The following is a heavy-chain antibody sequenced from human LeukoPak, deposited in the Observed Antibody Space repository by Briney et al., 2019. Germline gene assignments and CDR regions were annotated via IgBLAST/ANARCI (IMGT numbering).Heavy chain of an antibody. V-gene: IGHV1-18*01. CDR1: GYTFTSYG. D-gene: IGHD6-19*01. Sequence: ASVKVSCKASGYTFTSYGISWVRQAPGQGLEWMGWISAYNGNTNYAQKLQGRVTTTTDTSRSTAYMELRSLRSDDTAVYYCARDSDLGWAVAVTAPFDYWGQGTLVTVSS. CDR3: ARDSDLGWAVAVTAPFDY. J-gene: IGHJ4*02. CDR2: ISAYNGNT.